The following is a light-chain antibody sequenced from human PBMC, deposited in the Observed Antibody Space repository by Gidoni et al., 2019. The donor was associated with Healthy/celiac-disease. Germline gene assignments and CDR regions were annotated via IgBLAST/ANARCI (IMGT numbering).Light chain of an antibody. V-gene: IGLV2-14*03. Sequence: QSALTQPAPVPGSPGQSITISCTGTSSDVGGYNYVSWYQQHPGKAPKIMIYDFSNRPSRVSNRFSGSKSGNTASLTISGLQAEDEADYYCSSYTSSSTLYVFGTGTKVTVL. CDR1: SSDVGGYNY. J-gene: IGLJ1*01. CDR2: DFS. CDR3: SSYTSSSTLYV.